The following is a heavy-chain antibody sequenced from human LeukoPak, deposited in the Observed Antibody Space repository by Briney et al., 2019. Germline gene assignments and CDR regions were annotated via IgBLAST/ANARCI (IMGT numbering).Heavy chain of an antibody. Sequence: GSLRLSCAASGFTFSSYAMGWVRQGSGKGLEWVSGISGSGDTTYLADSVRGRFSISRDNSKNTLYLQMNSLRAEDTAVYYCARSESGNKIPYYYYGMDVWGQGTTVTVSS. V-gene: IGHV3-23*01. CDR2: ISGSGDTT. D-gene: IGHD5-12*01. CDR3: ARSESGNKIPYYYYGMDV. CDR1: GFTFSSYA. J-gene: IGHJ6*02.